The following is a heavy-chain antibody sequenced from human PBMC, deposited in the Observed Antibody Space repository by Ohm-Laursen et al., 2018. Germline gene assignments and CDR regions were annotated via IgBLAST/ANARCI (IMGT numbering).Heavy chain of an antibody. Sequence: GTLSLTCAVNGESSSGYFWNWIRQPPGKGLEWIGEINQSGSTKYNPSLKRRVTLSADSSNSQFSLRLTSVTAADTATSYCARGSGFFKLDVWGQGTTVTVSS. CDR3: ARGSGFFKLDV. CDR1: GESSSGYF. CDR2: INQSGST. J-gene: IGHJ6*02. V-gene: IGHV4-34*01. D-gene: IGHD6-19*01.